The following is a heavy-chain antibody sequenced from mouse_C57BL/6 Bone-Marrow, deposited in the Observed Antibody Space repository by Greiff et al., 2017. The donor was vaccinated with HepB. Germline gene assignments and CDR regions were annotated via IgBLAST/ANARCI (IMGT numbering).Heavy chain of an antibody. CDR2: IYPRSGNT. D-gene: IGHD5-1*01. J-gene: IGHJ4*01. Sequence: VKLQESGAELARPGASVKLSCKASGYTFTSYGISWVKQRTGQGLEWIGEIYPRSGNTYYNEKFKGKATLTADKSSSTAYMERRSLTSEDSAVYFCARSGGTSDAMDYWGQGTSVTVSS. V-gene: IGHV1-81*01. CDR1: GYTFTSYG. CDR3: ARSGGTSDAMDY.